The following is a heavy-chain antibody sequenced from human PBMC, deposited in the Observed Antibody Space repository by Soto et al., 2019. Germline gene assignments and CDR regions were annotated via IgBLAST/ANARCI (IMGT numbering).Heavy chain of an antibody. Sequence: EVQLVESGGGLVQPGGSLRLSCVASGFSFGSSWMTWVRQAPGKGLEWVANIKKDGSQISYLDSVRGRFTISTDNAKNSLYLQMNSLRAEDTALYYCARDVSPGSSSLYLDAFDIWGQGTRVTVSS. CDR3: ARDVSPGSSSLYLDAFDI. J-gene: IGHJ3*02. CDR2: IKKDGSQI. D-gene: IGHD6-13*01. V-gene: IGHV3-7*05. CDR1: GFSFGSSW.